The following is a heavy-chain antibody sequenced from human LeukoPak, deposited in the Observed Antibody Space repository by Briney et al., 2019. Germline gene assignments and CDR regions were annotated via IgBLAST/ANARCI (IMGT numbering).Heavy chain of an antibody. J-gene: IGHJ4*02. V-gene: IGHV3-74*01. CDR2: IHKDGKNP. CDR3: AREASGSDNYYSDF. CDR1: GFTFSTYW. D-gene: IGHD3-10*01. Sequence: GGSLRLSCAASGFTFSTYWMQWVRQAPGKGPVWVSRIHKDGKNPKYADSVEGRFTISRDSGKNTLYLQMNSLRAEDTAVYYCAREASGSDNYYSDFWGQGTLVTVSS.